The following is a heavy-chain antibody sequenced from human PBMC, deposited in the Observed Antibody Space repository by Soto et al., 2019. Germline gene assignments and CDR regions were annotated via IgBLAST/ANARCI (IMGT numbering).Heavy chain of an antibody. CDR2: IYYSGST. CDR3: ASTLGYCSGGSCYSYGMDV. D-gene: IGHD2-15*01. CDR1: GGPISSGDYY. J-gene: IGHJ6*02. Sequence: PSETLSLTCTVSGGPISSGDYYWSWIRQPPGKGLEWIGYIYYSGSTYYNPSLKSRVTISVDTSKNQFSLKLSSVTAADTAVYYCASTLGYCSGGSCYSYGMDVWGQGTTVTAP. V-gene: IGHV4-30-4*01.